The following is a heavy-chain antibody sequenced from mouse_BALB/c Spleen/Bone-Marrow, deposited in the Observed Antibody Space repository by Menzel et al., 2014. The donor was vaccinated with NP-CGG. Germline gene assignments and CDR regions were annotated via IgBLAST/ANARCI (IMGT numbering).Heavy chain of an antibody. D-gene: IGHD1-1*01. CDR2: VYPGDGRT. J-gene: IGHJ3*01. CDR3: ARGHYNTGSVRAWFAY. V-gene: IGHV1S56*01. CDR1: GYTFTSYF. Sequence: VQLQQSGPELVKTGASVKMSCKASGYTFTSYFILWVKQRPGQGLEWIGWVYPGDGRTKYNEKFKGKTTLTADKSSSKSYILLSSLTSEDSAIYLCARGHYNTGSVRAWFAYLCDGTLVAISA.